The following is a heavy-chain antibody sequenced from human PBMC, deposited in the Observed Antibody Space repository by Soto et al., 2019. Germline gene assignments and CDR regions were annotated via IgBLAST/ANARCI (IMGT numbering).Heavy chain of an antibody. D-gene: IGHD2-15*01. CDR1: GGSISSYY. V-gene: IGHV4-59*01. Sequence: SETLSLTCTVSGGSISSYYWSWIRQPPGKGLEWIGYIYYSGSTNYNPSLKSRVTISVDTSKNQFSLKLSSVTAVDTAVYYCARGRDYCRGGSCYSVFGYWGRGTLVTVSS. J-gene: IGHJ4*02. CDR3: ARGRDYCRGGSCYSVFGY. CDR2: IYYSGST.